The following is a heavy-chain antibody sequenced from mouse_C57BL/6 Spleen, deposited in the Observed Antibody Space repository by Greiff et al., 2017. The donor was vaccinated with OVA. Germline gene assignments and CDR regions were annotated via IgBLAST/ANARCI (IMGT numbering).Heavy chain of an antibody. Sequence: VKLQESGAELVRPGASVTLSCKASGYTFTDYEMHWVKQTPVHGLEWIGAIDPETGGTAYNQKFKGKAILTADKSSSTAYMELRSLTSEDSAVYYCSAPYDYDRYFDVWGTGTTVTVSS. CDR2: IDPETGGT. J-gene: IGHJ1*03. CDR3: SAPYDYDRYFDV. V-gene: IGHV1-15*01. D-gene: IGHD2-4*01. CDR1: GYTFTDYE.